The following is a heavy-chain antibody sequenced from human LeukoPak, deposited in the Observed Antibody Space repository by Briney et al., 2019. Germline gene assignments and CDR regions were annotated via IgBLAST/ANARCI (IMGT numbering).Heavy chain of an antibody. CDR2: IYYSGST. J-gene: IGHJ3*02. Sequence: SETLSLTCAVYGGSSSGYYWSWLRQPPGKGLEWIGSIYYSGSTYYNPSLKSRVTISVDTSKNQFSLKLSSVTAADTAVYYCARIGYAAFDIWGQGTMVTVSS. CDR3: ARIGYAAFDI. V-gene: IGHV4-34*01. CDR1: GGSSSGYY. D-gene: IGHD5-12*01.